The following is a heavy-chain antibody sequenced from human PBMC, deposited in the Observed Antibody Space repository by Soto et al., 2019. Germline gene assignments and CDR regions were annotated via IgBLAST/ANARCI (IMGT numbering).Heavy chain of an antibody. CDR1: GFTFDDYA. V-gene: IGHV3-9*01. J-gene: IGHJ3*02. CDR3: AKDISSSSNAFDS. CDR2: ISWNSGSI. Sequence: EVQLVESGGGLVQPGRSLRLSCAASGFTFDDYAMHWVRQAPGKGLEWVSGISWNSGSIGYADSVKGRFTISRDNAKNSLYLQMISLRAEDAALYYCAKDISSSSNAFDSWGQGTMVTVSS. D-gene: IGHD6-6*01.